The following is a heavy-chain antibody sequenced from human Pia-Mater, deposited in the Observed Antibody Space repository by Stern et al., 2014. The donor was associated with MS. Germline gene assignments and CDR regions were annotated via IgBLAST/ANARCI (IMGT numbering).Heavy chain of an antibody. CDR2: MNPSTGNT. Sequence: QVQLVQSGAEVKKPGASLKVSCKASGYTFTGFDINWVRQAPGQGLEWMGWMNPSTGNTGYAQKFQGRVAMTRNASISTAYRELTSLRSEDTAVYYCTRVYPVERNWFDPWGQGTQVTVSS. J-gene: IGHJ5*02. D-gene: IGHD1-26*01. CDR3: TRVYPVERNWFDP. CDR1: GYTFTGFD. V-gene: IGHV1-8*02.